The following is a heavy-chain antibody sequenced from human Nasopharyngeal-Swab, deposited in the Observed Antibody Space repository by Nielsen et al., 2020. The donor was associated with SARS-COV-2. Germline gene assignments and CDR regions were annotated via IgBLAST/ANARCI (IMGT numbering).Heavy chain of an antibody. V-gene: IGHV4-4*07. CDR2: IYTSGST. CDR1: GGSISSYY. Sequence: SETLSLTCTVSGGSISSYYWSWIRQPARKGLEWIGRIYTSGSTNYNPSLKSRVTMSVDTSKNQFSLKLSSVTAADTAVYYCARVLRSGSYYAFDIWGQGTMVTVSS. D-gene: IGHD3-10*01. J-gene: IGHJ3*02. CDR3: ARVLRSGSYYAFDI.